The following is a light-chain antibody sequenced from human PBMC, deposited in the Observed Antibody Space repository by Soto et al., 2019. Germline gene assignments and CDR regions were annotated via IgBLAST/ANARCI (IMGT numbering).Light chain of an antibody. J-gene: IGKJ2*01. CDR2: GAS. V-gene: IGKV3-15*01. CDR3: QQSYT. Sequence: EVVMTQSPATLYVSPGERVTFSCRASQAVGYNLAWYQHKPGQAPRLLIYGASTRVTGIPTRFSGSGSGTEFTLTISSLQSEDFAIYYCQQSYTFGQGTKLEIK. CDR1: QAVGYN.